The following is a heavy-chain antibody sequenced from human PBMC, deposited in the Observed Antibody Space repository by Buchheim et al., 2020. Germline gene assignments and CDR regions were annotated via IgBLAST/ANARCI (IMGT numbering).Heavy chain of an antibody. J-gene: IGHJ5*02. CDR2: ISGSGGST. CDR1: GFTFSSYA. V-gene: IGHV3-23*01. D-gene: IGHD2-15*01. Sequence: EVQLLESGGGLVQPGGSLRLSCAASGFTFSSYAMSWVRQAPGKGLEWVSAISGSGGSTYYADSVKGRFTISRDNSKNTLYLQMNSLGAEDTAVYYCAKDRGDCSGGSCYSFGYWFDPWGQGTL. CDR3: AKDRGDCSGGSCYSFGYWFDP.